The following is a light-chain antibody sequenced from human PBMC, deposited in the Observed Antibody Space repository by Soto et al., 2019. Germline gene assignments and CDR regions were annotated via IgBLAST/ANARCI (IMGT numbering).Light chain of an antibody. V-gene: IGLV2-11*01. J-gene: IGLJ3*02. CDR3: CSYAGSPWV. Sequence: QSALTQPRSVSGSPGQSVTISCTGTSSDVGAYDYVSWYKQYPGKAPKLLIYDVSERPSGVPDRFSGSKSGNTASLTISGLQAEDEADYYCCSYAGSPWVFGGGTKLTVL. CDR2: DVS. CDR1: SSDVGAYDY.